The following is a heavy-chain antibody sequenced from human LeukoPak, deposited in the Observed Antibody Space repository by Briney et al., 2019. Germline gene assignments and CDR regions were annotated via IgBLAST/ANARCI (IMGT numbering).Heavy chain of an antibody. CDR3: ASYIVVVPAATYYFDY. J-gene: IGHJ4*02. V-gene: IGHV3-7*01. CDR2: IKQDGSEK. CDR1: GFTFSSYR. Sequence: GGSLRLSCAASGFTFSSYRMSWVRQAPGKGLEWVANIKQDGSEKYYVDSVKGRFTISRDNAKNSLYLQMNSLRAEDTAVYYCASYIVVVPAATYYFDYWGQGTLVTVSS. D-gene: IGHD2-2*01.